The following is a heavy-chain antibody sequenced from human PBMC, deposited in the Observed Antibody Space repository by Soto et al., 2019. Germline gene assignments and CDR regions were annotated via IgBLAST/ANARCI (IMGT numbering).Heavy chain of an antibody. D-gene: IGHD5-18*01. J-gene: IGHJ6*02. CDR2: IWFDGSNK. V-gene: IGHV3-33*01. CDR1: GFTFSGYG. Sequence: QVQLVESGGGVVQPGRSLRLSCAASGFTFSGYGMHWVRQAPGKGLEWVSVIWFDGSNKYYADSVKGRFTISRDTSKNXQYLQMNSLTAEDTAVYYCARELRGYTYFAYYGMDVWGQGTTVTVSS. CDR3: ARELRGYTYFAYYGMDV.